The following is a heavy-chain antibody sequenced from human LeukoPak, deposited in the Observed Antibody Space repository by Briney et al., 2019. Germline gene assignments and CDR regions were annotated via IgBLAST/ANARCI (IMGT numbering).Heavy chain of an antibody. D-gene: IGHD6-13*01. V-gene: IGHV1-46*01. Sequence: GASVKVSCKASGYTFTSYYMHWVRQAPGQGLEWMGIINPSGGSTSYAQKFQGRVTMTRDTSTSTVYMELSSLRSEDTAVYYCARAAYSSSWYLLGSDYWGQGTLVTVSS. J-gene: IGHJ4*02. CDR1: GYTFTSYY. CDR2: INPSGGST. CDR3: ARAAYSSSWYLLGSDY.